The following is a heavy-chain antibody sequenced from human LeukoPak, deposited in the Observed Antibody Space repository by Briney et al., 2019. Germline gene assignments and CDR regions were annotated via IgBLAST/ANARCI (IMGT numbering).Heavy chain of an antibody. CDR1: GYTFTSYD. J-gene: IGHJ4*02. CDR2: MNPNSGAT. Sequence: GASVKVSCKASGYTFTSYDFNWLRQATGRGPEWMGWMNPNSGATGYAQKFQGRVTMTRSASINTAYMELTNLRSEDTAVYYCAGAPRSWGFDYWGQGTLVTVSS. V-gene: IGHV1-8*01. D-gene: IGHD7-27*01. CDR3: AGAPRSWGFDY.